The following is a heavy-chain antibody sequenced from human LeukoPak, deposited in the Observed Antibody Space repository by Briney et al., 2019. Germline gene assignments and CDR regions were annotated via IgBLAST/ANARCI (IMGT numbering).Heavy chain of an antibody. CDR1: GFTFSSYG. Sequence: GGSLRLSCAASGFTFSSYGMSLVRQAPGKGLEWVSGISVSGGSTYYADSVKGRFTISRDNSKNTLYLQMNSLRAEDTAVYYCAKVYGGSSDFWGQGTLVTVSS. J-gene: IGHJ4*02. CDR3: AKVYGGSSDF. V-gene: IGHV3-23*01. CDR2: ISVSGGST. D-gene: IGHD3-10*02.